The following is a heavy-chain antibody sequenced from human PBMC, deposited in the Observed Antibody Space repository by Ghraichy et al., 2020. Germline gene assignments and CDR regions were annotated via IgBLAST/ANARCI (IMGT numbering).Heavy chain of an antibody. CDR1: GGSISSYY. CDR2: IYYSGST. Sequence: SETLSFTCTVSGGSISSYYWSWIRQPPGKGLEWIGYIYYSGSTNYNPSLKSRVTISVDTSKNQFSLKLSSVTAADTAVYYCARRGPSRGYYYYYMDVWGKGTTVTVSS. CDR3: ARRGPSRGYYYYYMDV. D-gene: IGHD3-10*01. J-gene: IGHJ6*03. V-gene: IGHV4-59*01.